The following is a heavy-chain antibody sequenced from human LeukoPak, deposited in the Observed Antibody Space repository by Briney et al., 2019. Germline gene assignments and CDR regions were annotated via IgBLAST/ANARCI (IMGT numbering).Heavy chain of an antibody. V-gene: IGHV4-34*01. D-gene: IGHD2-2*02. CDR2: INHGGST. Sequence: SETLSLTCAVYGGSFSGYYWSWIRQPPGKGLEWIGEINHGGSTNYNPSLKSRVTISVDTSKNQSSLKLSSVTAADTAVYYCARDIRRRGWFDPWGQGTLVTVSS. CDR1: GGSFSGYY. CDR3: ARDIRRRGWFDP. J-gene: IGHJ5*02.